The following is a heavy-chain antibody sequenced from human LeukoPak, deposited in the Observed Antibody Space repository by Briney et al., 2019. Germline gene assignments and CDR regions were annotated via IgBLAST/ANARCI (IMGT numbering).Heavy chain of an antibody. CDR2: IYPGDSDI. D-gene: IGHD3-10*01. J-gene: IGHJ4*02. CDR3: ARSRSGSYYDY. V-gene: IGHV5-51*01. CDR1: GYSFTTYW. Sequence: GESLKFSCKGSGYSFTTYWVAWVRQMPGKGPECMGIIYPGDSDIRYSPSLQGQVTISADKSITTAYLHWSSLKASDTAIYYCARSRSGSYYDYWGQGTLVTVSS.